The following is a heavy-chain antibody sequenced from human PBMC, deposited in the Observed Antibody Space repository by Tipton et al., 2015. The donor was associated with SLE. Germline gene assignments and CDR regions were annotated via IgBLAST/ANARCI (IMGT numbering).Heavy chain of an antibody. CDR3: ARGTSGLFDY. V-gene: IGHV4-39*07. Sequence: TLSLTCTVSGGSISSSSYYWGWIRQPPGKGLEWIGSIYYSGSTCYNPSLKSRVTISVDTSKNQFSLKLSSVTAADTAVYYCARGTSGLFDYWGKGTLVTVSS. CDR2: IYYSGST. J-gene: IGHJ4*02. CDR1: GGSISSSSYY. D-gene: IGHD3-10*01.